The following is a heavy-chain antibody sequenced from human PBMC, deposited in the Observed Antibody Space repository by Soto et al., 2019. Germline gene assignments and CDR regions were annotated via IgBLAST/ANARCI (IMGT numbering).Heavy chain of an antibody. J-gene: IGHJ4*02. CDR2: IRSKANSYAT. CDR3: TSHSPYSSSWLDY. CDR1: GFTFSGSA. V-gene: IGHV3-73*01. Sequence: GGSLRLSCAASGFTFSGSAMHWVRQASGKGLEWVGRIRSKANSYATAYAASVKGRFTISRDDSKNTAYLQMNSLKTEDTAVYYCTSHSPYSSSWLDYWGQGTLVTVSS. D-gene: IGHD6-13*01.